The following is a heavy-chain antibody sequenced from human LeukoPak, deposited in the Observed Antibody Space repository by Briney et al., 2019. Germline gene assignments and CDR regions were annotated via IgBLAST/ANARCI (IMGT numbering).Heavy chain of an antibody. D-gene: IGHD6-19*01. CDR3: AREHSSGWYGGDAFDI. Sequence: PSETLSLTCTVSGGSISSYYWSWLRQPPGKGLEWIGYIYYSGSTNYNPSLKSRVTISVDTSKNQFSLKLSSVTAADTAVYYCAREHSSGWYGGDAFDIWGQGTMVTVSS. J-gene: IGHJ3*02. CDR2: IYYSGST. CDR1: GGSISSYY. V-gene: IGHV4-59*01.